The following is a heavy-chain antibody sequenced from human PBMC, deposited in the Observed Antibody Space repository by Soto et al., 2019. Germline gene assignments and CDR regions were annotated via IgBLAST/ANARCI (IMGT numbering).Heavy chain of an antibody. CDR2: VYYSGST. J-gene: IGHJ6*02. CDR3: TRDARVPTALGGYYYYAMDV. Sequence: SETLSLTCTVSGGSVSSVSYYWSWIRQPPGKGLEWIAYVYYSGSTNYNPSLKSRLTMSVDTSKNQFSLYLASVTAADTAVYYCTRDARVPTALGGYYYYAMDVWGQGTKVTVSS. D-gene: IGHD4-4*01. CDR1: GGSVSSVSYY. V-gene: IGHV4-61*01.